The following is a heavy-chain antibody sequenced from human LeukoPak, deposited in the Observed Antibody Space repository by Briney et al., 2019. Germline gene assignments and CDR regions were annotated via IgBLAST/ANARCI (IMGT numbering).Heavy chain of an antibody. V-gene: IGHV3-21*01. CDR3: ARGLRFLEWLSSYFDY. CDR2: ISSSSSYI. Sequence: NPGGSLRHSCAASGFTFSSYSMNWVRQAPGKGLEWVSSISSSSSYIYYADSVKGRFTISRDNAKNSLYLQMNSLRAEDTAVYYCARGLRFLEWLSSYFDYWGQGTLVTVSS. CDR1: GFTFSSYS. D-gene: IGHD3-3*01. J-gene: IGHJ4*02.